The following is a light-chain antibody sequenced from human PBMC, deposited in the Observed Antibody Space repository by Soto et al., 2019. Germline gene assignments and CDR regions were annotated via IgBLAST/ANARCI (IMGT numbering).Light chain of an antibody. CDR2: GAS. CDR1: QGISSY. Sequence: IQLAQSPSSLSASVGDRVTITCRASQGISSYLAWYQQKPGKAPKLLIYGASILQSGVPSRFSGSGAGTDFTLTISILQPEDFATYYCQQRNDYPPFTLGQGTKLEIK. V-gene: IGKV1-9*01. CDR3: QQRNDYPPFT. J-gene: IGKJ2*01.